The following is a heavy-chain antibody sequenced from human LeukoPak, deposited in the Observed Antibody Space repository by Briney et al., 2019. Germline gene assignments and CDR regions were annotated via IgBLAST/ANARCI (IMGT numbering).Heavy chain of an antibody. Sequence: GGSLRLSCAASGFTFSSYAMSWVRQAPGKGLEWVSAISGSGGSTYYADSVKGRFTISRDNPKNTLYLQMNSLRAEDTAVYYCAKVAGSSLRQQHFDYWGQGTLVTVSS. CDR3: AKVAGSSLRQQHFDY. CDR2: ISGSGGST. V-gene: IGHV3-23*01. J-gene: IGHJ4*02. D-gene: IGHD6-13*01. CDR1: GFTFSSYA.